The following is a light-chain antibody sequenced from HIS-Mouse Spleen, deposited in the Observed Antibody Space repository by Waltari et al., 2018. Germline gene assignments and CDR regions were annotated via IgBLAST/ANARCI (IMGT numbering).Light chain of an antibody. J-gene: IGLJ2*01. CDR3: QVWDSSSDHVV. CDR1: NIGSKS. CDR2: VDS. V-gene: IGLV3-21*03. Sequence: SYVLTQPPSVSVAPGKTARITCGGNNIGSKSVHWYQQKPGQAPVLVVYVDSDRPSGIPDGFSGSNAGKTATRTIRRVEAGDEADCYCQVWDSSSDHVVFGGGTKLTVL.